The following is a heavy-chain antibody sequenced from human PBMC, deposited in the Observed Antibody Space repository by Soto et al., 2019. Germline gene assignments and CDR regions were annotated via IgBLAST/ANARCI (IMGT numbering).Heavy chain of an antibody. CDR1: GFTFSSNG. CDR2: IWYDGSNK. J-gene: IGHJ4*02. CDR3: ARWGNNKILDY. Sequence: LRLSCAASGFTFSSNGMHWVRQAPGKGLEWVAVIWYDGSNKYYADSVKGRFTISRDNFKNTLYLQMNSLRAEDTAVYFCARWGNNKILDYWGQGTLVTVSS. D-gene: IGHD3-16*01. V-gene: IGHV3-33*01.